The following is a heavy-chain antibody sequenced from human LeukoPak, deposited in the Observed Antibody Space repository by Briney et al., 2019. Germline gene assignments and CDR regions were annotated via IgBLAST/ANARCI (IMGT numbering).Heavy chain of an antibody. CDR2: IYYSGST. D-gene: IGHD2/OR15-2a*01. CDR1: GGSISFYY. CDR3: ASGPNMYYFDD. J-gene: IGHJ4*02. Sequence: PSETLSLTCTVSGGSISFYYWSWIRQPPGKGLEWIGYIYYSGSTNYNPSLKSRVTISVDTSKNQFSLKLSSVTAADTAVYYCASGPNMYYFDDWGQGTLVTVSS. V-gene: IGHV4-59*01.